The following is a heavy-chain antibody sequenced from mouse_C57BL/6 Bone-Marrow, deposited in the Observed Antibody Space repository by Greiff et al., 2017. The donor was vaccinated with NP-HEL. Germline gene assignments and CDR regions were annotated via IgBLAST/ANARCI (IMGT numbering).Heavy chain of an antibody. V-gene: IGHV5-9-1*02. Sequence: EVKLVESGEGLVKPGGSLKLSCAASGFTFSSYAMSWVRQTPEKRLEWVAYISSGGDYIYYADTVKGRFTISRENARNTLYLQMSSLKSEDTAMYYCTRDRVYYGSSWSYWYFDVWGTGTTVTVSS. CDR3: TRDRVYYGSSWSYWYFDV. CDR2: ISSGGDYI. D-gene: IGHD1-1*01. CDR1: GFTFSSYA. J-gene: IGHJ1*03.